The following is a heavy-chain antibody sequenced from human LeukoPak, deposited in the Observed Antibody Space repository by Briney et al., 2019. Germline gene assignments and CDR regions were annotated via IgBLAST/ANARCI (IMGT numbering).Heavy chain of an antibody. D-gene: IGHD3-10*01. CDR2: ISYDGSNK. Sequence: GGSLRLSCAASGFTFNSAWMHWVRQAPDKGLDWVAVISYDGSNKYYADSVKGRFTISRDNSKNTLYLQMNSLRAEDTAVYYCARDIGGPDYYYYYGMDVWGQGTTVTVSS. V-gene: IGHV3-30-3*01. J-gene: IGHJ6*02. CDR3: ARDIGGPDYYYYYGMDV. CDR1: GFTFNSAW.